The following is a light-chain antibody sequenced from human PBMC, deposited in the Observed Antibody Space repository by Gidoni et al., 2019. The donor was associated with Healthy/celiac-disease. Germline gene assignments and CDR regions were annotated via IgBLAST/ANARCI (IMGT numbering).Light chain of an antibody. CDR3: QQYNAWPPTWP. CDR2: HAS. J-gene: IGKJ1*01. Sequence: DIVITQSPSSLSVAPGETATISCRASQYVASNLAWYQQKPGQAPRLLIYHASIRATDIPARFSGGGSGTEFTLTISSLQSEDFALYFCQQYNAWPPTWPFGQGTKVEIK. CDR1: QYVASN. V-gene: IGKV3-15*01.